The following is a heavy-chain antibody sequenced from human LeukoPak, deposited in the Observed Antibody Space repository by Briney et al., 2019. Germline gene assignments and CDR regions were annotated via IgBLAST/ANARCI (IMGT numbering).Heavy chain of an antibody. V-gene: IGHV3-23*01. D-gene: IGHD2-15*01. CDR1: GFTFSSYA. CDR2: VTDTGGNT. CDR3: AKGTVRSCSGPSCYPLDS. J-gene: IGHJ4*02. Sequence: GGSLRLSCAASGFTFSSYAMTWVRQAPVKGLEWLSVVTDTGGNTYHADSVKGRFTISRGNSKNTVYLEKNSLRVEDTAVYYCAKGTVRSCSGPSCYPLDSWGQGTLVTVSS.